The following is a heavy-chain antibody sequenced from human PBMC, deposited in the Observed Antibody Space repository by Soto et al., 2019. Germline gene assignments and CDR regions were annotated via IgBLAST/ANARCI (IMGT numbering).Heavy chain of an antibody. Sequence: EVQLVESGGGLVQPGGSLRLSCAASGFTFSSYSMNWVRQAPGKGLEWVSYISSSSSTIYYADSVKGRFTISRDNAKNSLYLQMNSLRDEDTAVYYCARDLRSSWYYYGMDVWGQGTTVTVSS. J-gene: IGHJ6*02. CDR1: GFTFSSYS. CDR3: ARDLRSSWYYYGMDV. CDR2: ISSSSSTI. D-gene: IGHD6-13*01. V-gene: IGHV3-48*02.